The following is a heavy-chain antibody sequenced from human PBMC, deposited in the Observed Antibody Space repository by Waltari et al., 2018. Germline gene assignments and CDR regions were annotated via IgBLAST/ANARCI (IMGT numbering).Heavy chain of an antibody. CDR1: GGTFSSYA. CDR2: FIPIVGTA. J-gene: IGHJ2*01. D-gene: IGHD4-17*01. V-gene: IGHV1-69*01. CDR3: ASAGLRWDHWYFDL. Sequence: QVQLVQSGAEVKKPGSSVKVSCKASGGTFSSYAISWVRQAPGPGLEWMGGFIPIVGTANYAPKFQGRVTMTADESTSTAYMELSSLRSEDTAVYYCASAGLRWDHWYFDLWGRGTLVTVSS.